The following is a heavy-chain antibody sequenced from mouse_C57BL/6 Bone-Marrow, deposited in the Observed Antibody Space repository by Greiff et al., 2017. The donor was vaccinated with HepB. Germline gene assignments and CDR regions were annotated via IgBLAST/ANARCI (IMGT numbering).Heavy chain of an antibody. D-gene: IGHD2-5*01. J-gene: IGHJ3*01. Sequence: VQLQQSGAELVRPGASVKLSCTASGFNIKDDYMHWVKQRPEQGLEWIGWIDPENGDTEYASKFQGKATITADTSSNPAYLQLSSLTSEDTAVYYCTTDYYSNLWFAYWGQGTLVTVSA. CDR1: GFNIKDDY. V-gene: IGHV14-4*01. CDR2: IDPENGDT. CDR3: TTDYYSNLWFAY.